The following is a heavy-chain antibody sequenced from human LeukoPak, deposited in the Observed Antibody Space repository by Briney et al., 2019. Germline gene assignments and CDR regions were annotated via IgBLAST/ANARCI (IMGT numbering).Heavy chain of an antibody. V-gene: IGHV4-61*02. J-gene: IGHJ4*02. CDR1: GGSMSSNTYY. Sequence: SETLSLTCTVSGGSMSSNTYYWSWIRQPAGKGLEWVGRIYTSGSTNYNPSLKSRVTISVDTSKNQFSLKLSSVTAADTAVYYCARLRSGYDYVWGSYRYHALDYWGQGTLVTVSS. CDR2: IYTSGST. CDR3: ARLRSGYDYVWGSYRYHALDY. D-gene: IGHD3-16*02.